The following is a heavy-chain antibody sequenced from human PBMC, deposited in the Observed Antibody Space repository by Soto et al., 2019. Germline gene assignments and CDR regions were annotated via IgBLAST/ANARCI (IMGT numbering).Heavy chain of an antibody. J-gene: IGHJ5*02. CDR1: GGSISSSNW. V-gene: IGHV4-4*02. CDR2: IYHGST. D-gene: IGHD2-21*02. Sequence: SETLSLTCAVSGGSISSSNWWSWVRQPPGKGLEWIGYIYHGSTYYNPSLKSRVTISVDRSKNQFSLKLSSVTAADTAVYYCARITYCGGDCYRGFDPWGQGTLVTVSS. CDR3: ARITYCGGDCYRGFDP.